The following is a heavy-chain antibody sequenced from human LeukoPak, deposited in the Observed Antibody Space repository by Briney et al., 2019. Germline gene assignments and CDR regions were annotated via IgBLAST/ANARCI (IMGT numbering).Heavy chain of an antibody. Sequence: SETLSLTCTVSGGSIGNFYWNWIRQPAGKGLEWIGRLFTTGRTNYNPSLKRRATMSVATPMNQLSLRLSSVPAAHTPVYYCARARYGSGSYHFMDVWGKGTTVTISS. D-gene: IGHD3-10*01. CDR2: LFTTGRT. CDR1: GGSIGNFY. V-gene: IGHV4-4*07. CDR3: ARARYGSGSYHFMDV. J-gene: IGHJ6*03.